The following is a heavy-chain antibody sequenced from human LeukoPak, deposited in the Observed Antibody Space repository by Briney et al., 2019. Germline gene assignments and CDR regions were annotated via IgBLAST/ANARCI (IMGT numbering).Heavy chain of an antibody. D-gene: IGHD2-2*01. CDR3: AKGGWGCSSTSCYADAFDI. Sequence: GGSLRLSCAASGFTFSSYAMSWVRQAPGKGLEWVSAISGSGGSTYYADSVKGRFTISRDNSKTPLYLQMNRLRAEDTAVYYCAKGGWGCSSTSCYADAFDIWGQGTMVTVSS. J-gene: IGHJ3*02. CDR1: GFTFSSYA. CDR2: ISGSGGST. V-gene: IGHV3-23*01.